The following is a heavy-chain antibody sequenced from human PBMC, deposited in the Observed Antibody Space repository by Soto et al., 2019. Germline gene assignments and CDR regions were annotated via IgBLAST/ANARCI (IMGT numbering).Heavy chain of an antibody. V-gene: IGHV3-23*01. J-gene: IGHJ4*02. CDR3: ALTLIPGSRLYYFDF. CDR2: ISGSGGST. CDR1: GFTFSSYA. Sequence: GGSLRLSCAASGFTFSSYAMSWVRQAPGKGLEWVSAISGSGGSTYYADSVKGWFTISRDNSKNTLYLQMNSLRAEDTAVYYCALTLIPGSRLYYFDFRGQGTLVTVVS. D-gene: IGHD7-27*01.